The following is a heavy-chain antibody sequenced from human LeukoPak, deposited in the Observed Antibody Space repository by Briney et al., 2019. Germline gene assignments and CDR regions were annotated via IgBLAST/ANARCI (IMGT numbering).Heavy chain of an antibody. V-gene: IGHV3-74*01. J-gene: IGHJ4*02. CDR2: IKYDGSYT. CDR3: VRDGDAYNFDF. Sequence: GGSLRLSCATSGFTLSLAWMHWVRQAPGKGLEWVSRIKYDGSYTNYADSVKGRFTISSDNARNTLSLHMISLRAEDTAVYFCVRDGDAYNFDFWGQGVLVTVSS. CDR1: GFTLSLAW. D-gene: IGHD5-24*01.